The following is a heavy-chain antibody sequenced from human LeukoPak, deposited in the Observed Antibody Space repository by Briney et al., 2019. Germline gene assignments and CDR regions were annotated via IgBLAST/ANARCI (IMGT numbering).Heavy chain of an antibody. J-gene: IGHJ4*02. Sequence: SETLSLTCTVSGGSISSYYWNWIRQPPGKGLEWIGYIYYSGSTNYNPSLESRVTMSVDTSKDQFSLKLSSVTAADTAVYYCARGQHSYGYFNGFDYWGQGTLVTVSS. V-gene: IGHV4-59*01. D-gene: IGHD5-18*01. CDR3: ARGQHSYGYFNGFDY. CDR1: GGSISSYY. CDR2: IYYSGST.